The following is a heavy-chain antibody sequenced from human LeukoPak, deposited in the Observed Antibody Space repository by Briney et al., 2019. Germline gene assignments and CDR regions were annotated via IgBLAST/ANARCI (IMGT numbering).Heavy chain of an antibody. CDR2: IDPSDSYT. Sequence: GESLRISCKGSGYSFTSSWISWVRQMPGKGLEWMGRIDPSDSYTNYSPSFQGHVSISADKSISTAYLQWSSLKASDTAMYYCARHSRYCSSTSCYAYYWGQGTLVTVSS. CDR1: GYSFTSSW. V-gene: IGHV5-10-1*01. CDR3: ARHSRYCSSTSCYAYY. D-gene: IGHD2-2*01. J-gene: IGHJ4*02.